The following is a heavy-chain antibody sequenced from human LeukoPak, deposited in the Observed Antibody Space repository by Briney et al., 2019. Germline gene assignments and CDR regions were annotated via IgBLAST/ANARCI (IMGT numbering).Heavy chain of an antibody. CDR1: GYTFTNYY. J-gene: IGHJ4*02. Sequence: GASVKVSCKASGYTFTNYYMHWVRQAPGQGLGIINPSDGKTSYAQKFQGRVTMTRDTSINTAYMELSSLRSEDTAVYYCARRQYDSGSYYPVFDYWGQGTLVTVSS. D-gene: IGHD3-10*01. V-gene: IGHV1-46*01. CDR3: ARRQYDSGSYYPVFDY. CDR2: INPSDGKT.